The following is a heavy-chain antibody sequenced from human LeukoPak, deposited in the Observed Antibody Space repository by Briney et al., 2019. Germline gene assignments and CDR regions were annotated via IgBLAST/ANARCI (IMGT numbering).Heavy chain of an antibody. CDR2: IYYSGST. CDR1: GGSISSGDYY. Sequence: PSQTLSLTCTVSGGSISSGDYYWSWIRQPPGKGLEWIGYIYYSGSTYYNPSLKSRVTISVDTSKNQFSLKLSSVTAADTAVYYCARGLWTMIVVVHGWFDPWGQGTLVTVSS. CDR3: ARGLWTMIVVVHGWFDP. V-gene: IGHV4-30-4*01. D-gene: IGHD3-22*01. J-gene: IGHJ5*02.